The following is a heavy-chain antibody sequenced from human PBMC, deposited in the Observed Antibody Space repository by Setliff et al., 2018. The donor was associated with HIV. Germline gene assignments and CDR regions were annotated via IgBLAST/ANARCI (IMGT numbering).Heavy chain of an antibody. CDR2: IYHSGNT. Sequence: PSETLSLTCAVSGYSINSSHFWGWIRQPPGKGLEWVGSIYHSGNTHYNPSLKSRVTISVDTSKNQFSLKLSSVTAVDTAVYYCARDKTYCNYSRCSRAGWYFELWGRGTLVTVSS. D-gene: IGHD2-2*01. CDR3: ARDKTYCNYSRCSRAGWYFEL. CDR1: GYSINSSHF. V-gene: IGHV4-38-2*02. J-gene: IGHJ2*01.